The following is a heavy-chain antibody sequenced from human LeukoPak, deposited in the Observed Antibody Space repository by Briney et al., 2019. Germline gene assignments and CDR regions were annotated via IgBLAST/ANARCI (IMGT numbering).Heavy chain of an antibody. D-gene: IGHD3-3*01. CDR3: ARREWSGYYGAY. V-gene: IGHV1-2*02. Sequence: GASVKVSCKASGYTLTGYYIHWVRQAPGQGLEWMGWINPSSGDTNYAQKFQGRVTMTSDTSINTAYMELDSLRFDDTAVYLCARREWSGYYGAYWGQGTLVTVSS. J-gene: IGHJ4*02. CDR2: INPSSGDT. CDR1: GYTLTGYY.